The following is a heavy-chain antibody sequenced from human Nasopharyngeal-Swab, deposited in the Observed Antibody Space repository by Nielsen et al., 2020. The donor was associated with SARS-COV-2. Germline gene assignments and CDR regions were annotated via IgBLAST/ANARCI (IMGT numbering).Heavy chain of an antibody. CDR2: IIPIFGTA. Sequence: SVKVSCKASAGTFSSYAISWVRQAPGQGLEWMGGIIPIFGTANYAQKFQGRVTITADESTSTAYMELSSLGSEDTAVYYCRRGYSYGYPFDGMDVWGQGTTVTVSS. D-gene: IGHD5-18*01. CDR3: RRGYSYGYPFDGMDV. J-gene: IGHJ6*02. CDR1: AGTFSSYA. V-gene: IGHV1-69*13.